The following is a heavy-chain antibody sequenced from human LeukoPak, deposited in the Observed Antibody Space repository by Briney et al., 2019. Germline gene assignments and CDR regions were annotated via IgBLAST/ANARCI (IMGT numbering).Heavy chain of an antibody. J-gene: IGHJ4*02. V-gene: IGHV3-23*01. D-gene: IGHD5-12*01. Sequence: PGGSLRLSCAASGFTFDNYRMSWVRQAPGKGLEWVSTVNADGGNTYYADSVKGRFTISRDNSKNTLFLQMNNLRVEDTAIYYCAKGAYDSLEIGYFDSWGQGTLVTVSS. CDR2: VNADGGNT. CDR3: AKGAYDSLEIGYFDS. CDR1: GFTFDNYR.